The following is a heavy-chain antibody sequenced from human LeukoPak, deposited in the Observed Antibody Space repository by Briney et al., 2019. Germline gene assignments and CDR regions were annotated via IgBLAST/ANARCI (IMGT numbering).Heavy chain of an antibody. CDR3: ARDTFSRAGCYFDY. V-gene: IGHV1-69*13. D-gene: IGHD3-16*01. J-gene: IGHJ4*02. CDR1: GGTFSSYA. Sequence: GASVKVSCKASGGTFSSYAISWVRQAPGQGLEWMGGIIPIFGTANYAQKFQGRVTITADESTSTAHMELSSLRSEDTAVYYCARDTFSRAGCYFDYWGRGTLVTVSS. CDR2: IIPIFGTA.